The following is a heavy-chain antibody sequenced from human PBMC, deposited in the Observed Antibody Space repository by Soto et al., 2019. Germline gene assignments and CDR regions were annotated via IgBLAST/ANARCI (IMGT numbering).Heavy chain of an antibody. D-gene: IGHD1-1*01. Sequence: VQLVETGGGLVKPGGSLRLSCAVSGFSFSSYSMNWVRQAPGKGLEWVSSSSSTGSYIDYADSVKGRFIISRDNAKKSLYLQMNSLRAEDTAVYYCASCGTQDGMDVWGQGPTVSVST. CDR2: SSSTGSYI. V-gene: IGHV3-21*01. CDR3: ASCGTQDGMDV. J-gene: IGHJ6*01. CDR1: GFSFSSYS.